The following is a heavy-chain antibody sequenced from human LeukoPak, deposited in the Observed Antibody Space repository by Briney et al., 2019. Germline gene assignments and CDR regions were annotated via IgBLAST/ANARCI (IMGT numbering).Heavy chain of an antibody. CDR1: GYSISSGYY. CDR2: IYHSGST. Sequence: SETLSLTCAVSGYSISSGYYWGWIRQPPGKGLGWIGSIYHSGSTYYNPSLKSRVTISVDTSKNQFSLKLSSVTAADTAVYYCARHYYDFWSGYEPPDWGQGTLVTVSS. CDR3: ARHYYDFWSGYEPPD. D-gene: IGHD3-3*01. J-gene: IGHJ4*02. V-gene: IGHV4-38-2*01.